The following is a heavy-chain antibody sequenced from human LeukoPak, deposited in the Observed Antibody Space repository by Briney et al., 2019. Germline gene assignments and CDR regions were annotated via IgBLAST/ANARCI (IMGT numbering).Heavy chain of an antibody. CDR1: GFTLSSYA. J-gene: IGHJ4*02. CDR3: AREYPGTATLIDY. D-gene: IGHD2-21*02. V-gene: IGHV3-30-3*01. Sequence: GALRLSCAVSGFTLSSYAMHWVRQAPGKGLEWVAVISYDGSNKYYADSVKGRFTISRDNSKNTLYLQMNSLRAEDTAVYYCAREYPGTATLIDYWGQGTLVTVSS. CDR2: ISYDGSNK.